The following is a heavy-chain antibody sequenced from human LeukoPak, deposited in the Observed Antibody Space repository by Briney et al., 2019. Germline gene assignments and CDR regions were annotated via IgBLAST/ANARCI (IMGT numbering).Heavy chain of an antibody. CDR2: IYYSGST. CDR3: ASLLYYYDSSGYYYENAFDI. D-gene: IGHD3-22*01. J-gene: IGHJ3*02. V-gene: IGHV4-59*01. CDR1: GGSISSYY. Sequence: SETLSLTCTVSGGSISSYYWSWIRQPPGKGLEWIGYIYYSGSTNYNPSLKSRVTISVDTSKNQFSLKLSSVTAADTAVYYCASLLYYYDSSGYYYENAFDIWGQGTMVTVSS.